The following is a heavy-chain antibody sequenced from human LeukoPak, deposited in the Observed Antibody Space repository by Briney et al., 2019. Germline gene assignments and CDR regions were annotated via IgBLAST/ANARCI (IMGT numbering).Heavy chain of an antibody. CDR1: GFTFSNYG. CDR2: IWYDGSNK. D-gene: IGHD3-10*01. V-gene: IGHV3-33*01. J-gene: IGHJ4*02. CDR3: ARSPTQFGEAPLFDF. Sequence: PGRSLRLSCAASGFTFSNYGMHWVRQAPGKGLEWVAVIWYDGSNKYYADSVKGRFTVSRDNSKNTMYLHMDSLSVEDTAVYFCARSPTQFGEAPLFDFWGQGTLVTVSS.